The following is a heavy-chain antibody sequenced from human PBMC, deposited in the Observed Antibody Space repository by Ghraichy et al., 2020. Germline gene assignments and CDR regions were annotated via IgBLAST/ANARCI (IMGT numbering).Heavy chain of an antibody. D-gene: IGHD4-17*01. CDR3: AKDLGAVTYPTSFDY. J-gene: IGHJ4*02. CDR1: GFTFSSYA. Sequence: LSLTCAASGFTFSSYAMSWVRQAPGQGLEWVSAISGSGGSTYYADSVKGRFTISRDNSKNTLYLQMNSLRAEDTSVYYCAKDLGAVTYPTSFDYWGQGTLVTVSS. CDR2: ISGSGGST. V-gene: IGHV3-23*01.